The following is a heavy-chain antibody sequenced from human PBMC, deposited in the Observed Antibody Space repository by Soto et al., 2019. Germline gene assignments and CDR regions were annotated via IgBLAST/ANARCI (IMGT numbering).Heavy chain of an antibody. J-gene: IGHJ5*02. CDR1: GFTVSSNY. CDR3: AREVRSGDYALPNWFDP. D-gene: IGHD4-17*01. V-gene: IGHV3-66*01. Sequence: EVQLVESGGGLVQPGGSLRLSCAASGFTVSSNYMSWVRQAPGKGLEWVSVIYSGGSTYYADSVKGRFTISRDNSTPTLYLQMNSLRAADTAVYYCAREVRSGDYALPNWFDPWVQGTLVTVSS. CDR2: IYSGGST.